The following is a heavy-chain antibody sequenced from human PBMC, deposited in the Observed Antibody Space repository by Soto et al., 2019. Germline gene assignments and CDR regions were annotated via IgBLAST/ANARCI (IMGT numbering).Heavy chain of an antibody. J-gene: IGHJ4*02. Sequence: SETLSLTCTFSGCSISSYYWSWIRQPPGKGLEWIGYIYYSGSTNYNPSLKSRVTISVDTSKNQFSLKLSSVTAADTAVYYCARDLVFGVVEVWGQGTLVTVSS. V-gene: IGHV4-59*01. D-gene: IGHD3-3*01. CDR1: GCSISSYY. CDR3: ARDLVFGVVEV. CDR2: IYYSGST.